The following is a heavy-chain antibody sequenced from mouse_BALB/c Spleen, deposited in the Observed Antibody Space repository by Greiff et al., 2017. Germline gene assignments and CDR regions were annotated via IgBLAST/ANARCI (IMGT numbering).Heavy chain of an antibody. V-gene: IGHV5-6-5*01. Sequence: EVHLVESGGGLVKPGGSLKLSCAASGFTFSSYAMSWVRQTPEKRLEWVASISSGGSTYYPDSVKGRFTISRDNARNILYLQMSSLRSEDTAMYYCARGGKDGYYDYWGQGTTLTVSS. J-gene: IGHJ2*01. CDR3: ARGGKDGYYDY. D-gene: IGHD2-3*01. CDR2: ISSGGST. CDR1: GFTFSSYA.